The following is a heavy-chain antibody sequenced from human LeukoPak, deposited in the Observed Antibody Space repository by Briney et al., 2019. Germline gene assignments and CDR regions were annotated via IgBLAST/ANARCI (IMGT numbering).Heavy chain of an antibody. CDR3: TTDTWSGFDP. D-gene: IGHD2/OR15-2a*01. Sequence: GGSLRLSCAASGFTFTNAWMTWVRQAPGKGLEWVGRIYRKTDGGTTDYAAPVKGRFTISRDDSKNTLYLQMNSLKTEDTAVYYCTTDTWSGFDPWGQGTPVTVSS. CDR2: IYRKTDGGTT. CDR1: GFTFTNAW. J-gene: IGHJ5*02. V-gene: IGHV3-15*01.